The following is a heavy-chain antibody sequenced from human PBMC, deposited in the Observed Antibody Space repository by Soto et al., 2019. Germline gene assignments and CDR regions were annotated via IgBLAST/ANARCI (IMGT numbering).Heavy chain of an antibody. V-gene: IGHV1-69*13. Sequence: SVKVSCKASGGTFSIYGFSGVRQAPGQGPEWIGGIIPILTTPNYAQKFQGRVTIVADESTTTVYMELSSLKFEDTAVYYCATSVGIAPTGEDGMDVWGQGTSVTVSS. CDR1: GGTFSIYG. CDR2: IIPILTTP. J-gene: IGHJ6*02. D-gene: IGHD2-8*02. CDR3: ATSVGIAPTGEDGMDV.